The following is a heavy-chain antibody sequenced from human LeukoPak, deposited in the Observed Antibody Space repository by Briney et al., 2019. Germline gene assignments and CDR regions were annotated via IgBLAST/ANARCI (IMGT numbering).Heavy chain of an antibody. Sequence: GGSLRLSCAASGFTFRSYWMHWVRQAPGKGLEWVSRVIRDGSFTNYADSVKGRFTISRDNAKNTLYLQMNSLRAEDTAVYYCARGLAYCGGDCHYYFDYWGQGTLVTVSS. V-gene: IGHV3-74*01. J-gene: IGHJ4*02. D-gene: IGHD2-21*02. CDR3: ARGLAYCGGDCHYYFDY. CDR1: GFTFRSYW. CDR2: VIRDGSFT.